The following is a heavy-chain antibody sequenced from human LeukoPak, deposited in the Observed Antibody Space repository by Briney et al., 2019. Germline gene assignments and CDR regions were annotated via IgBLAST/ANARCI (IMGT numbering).Heavy chain of an antibody. J-gene: IGHJ4*02. V-gene: IGHV1-8*03. Sequence: GASVKVSCKASGYSFTNYDINWVRQATGQGLEWMGWMNPKSGDTGYSQKFQGRVFITRDTSINTAYMELSSLGSDDTAVFYCARSPDILTGENFDYWGQGTLVTVSS. CDR1: GYSFTNYD. D-gene: IGHD3-9*01. CDR3: ARSPDILTGENFDY. CDR2: MNPKSGDT.